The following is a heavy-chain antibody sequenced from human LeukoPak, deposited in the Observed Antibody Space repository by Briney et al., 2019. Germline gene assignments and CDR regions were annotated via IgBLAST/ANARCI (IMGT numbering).Heavy chain of an antibody. J-gene: IGHJ3*02. Sequence: SVKVSCKASGGTFSSYAISWVRQAAGQGLEWMGRIIPILGIANYAQKFQGRVTITADKSTSTAYMELSSLRSEDTAVYYCARDYPSTVTTKYAFDIWGQGTMVTVSS. CDR1: GGTFSSYA. D-gene: IGHD4-17*01. CDR2: IIPILGIA. CDR3: ARDYPSTVTTKYAFDI. V-gene: IGHV1-69*04.